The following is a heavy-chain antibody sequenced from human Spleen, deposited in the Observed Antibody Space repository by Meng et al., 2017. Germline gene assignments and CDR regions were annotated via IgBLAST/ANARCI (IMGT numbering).Heavy chain of an antibody. Sequence: GESLKISCAASGFTFSSYWMSWVRQAPGKGLEWVANIKQDGSEKYYVDSVKGRFTISRDNAKNSLYLQMNSLRAEDTAVYYCARTRLRGGQYYFDYWGQGTRVTGSS. V-gene: IGHV3-7*01. D-gene: IGHD3-10*01. CDR2: IKQDGSEK. J-gene: IGHJ4*02. CDR1: GFTFSSYW. CDR3: ARTRLRGGQYYFDY.